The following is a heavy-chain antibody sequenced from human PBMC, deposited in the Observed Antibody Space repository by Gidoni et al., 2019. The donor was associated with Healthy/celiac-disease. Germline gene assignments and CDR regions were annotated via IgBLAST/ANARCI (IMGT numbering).Heavy chain of an antibody. J-gene: IGHJ4*02. V-gene: IGHV1-69*01. D-gene: IGHD6-19*01. CDR2: ITPSCGTA. CDR1: GGTFSSYA. CDR3: ARAPLPGMAVAGFYFDY. Sequence: QVQLVQSGAEVKKPGSSVKISCKASGGTFSSYAISWVRQAPGQGLEGMGGITPSCGTANYAQKFQGRVTITADESTSTAYMELSSLRSEDTAVYYCARAPLPGMAVAGFYFDYWGQGTLVTVSS.